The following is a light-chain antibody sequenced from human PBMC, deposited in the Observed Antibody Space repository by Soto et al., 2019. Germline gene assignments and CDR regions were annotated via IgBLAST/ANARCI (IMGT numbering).Light chain of an antibody. CDR3: QHYRSAQMT. V-gene: IGKV1-27*01. Sequence: DIQMTQSPSSLSASVGDRVTITCRASQGVANYLGWYQQKPGKVPKALIYGVSTLQSGVPSRFSGSGSDTDFTLTISSLQPEDAATYYCQHYRSAQMTFCQGTTVEIK. J-gene: IGKJ1*01. CDR2: GVS. CDR1: QGVANY.